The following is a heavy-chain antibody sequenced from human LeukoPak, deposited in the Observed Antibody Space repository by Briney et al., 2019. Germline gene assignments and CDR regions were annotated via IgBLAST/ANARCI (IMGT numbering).Heavy chain of an antibody. J-gene: IGHJ4*02. Sequence: PSETLSLTCTVSGGSISSYYWSWIRQPPGKGLEWIGYIYYSGSTNYNPSLKSRVTISVDTSKNQFSLKLNSVTAADTAVYYCARHTVTTEIDYWGQGTLVTVSS. V-gene: IGHV4-59*08. CDR3: ARHTVTTEIDY. CDR1: GGSISSYY. D-gene: IGHD4-11*01. CDR2: IYYSGST.